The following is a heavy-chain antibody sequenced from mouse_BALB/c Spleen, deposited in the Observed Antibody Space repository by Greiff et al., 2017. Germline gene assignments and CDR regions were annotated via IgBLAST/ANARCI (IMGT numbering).Heavy chain of an antibody. V-gene: IGHV1-39*01. CDR2: IDPYYGGT. J-gene: IGHJ2*01. Sequence: EVKLVESGPELEKPGASVKISCKASGYSFTGYNMNWVKQSNGKSLEWIGNIDPYYGGTSYNQKFKGKATLTVDKSSSTAYMQLKSLTSEDSAVYYCARQAPNTAEGYFDYWGQGTTLTVSS. CDR3: ARQAPNTAEGYFDY. D-gene: IGHD1-2*01. CDR1: GYSFTGYN.